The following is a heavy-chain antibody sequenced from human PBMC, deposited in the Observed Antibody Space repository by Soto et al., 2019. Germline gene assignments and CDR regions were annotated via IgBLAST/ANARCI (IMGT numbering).Heavy chain of an antibody. Sequence: HPGGSLRLSCAASGFTFSNYAVTWVRQAPGKGLEWVSTISGSGGSTYYADSVKGRFTISRDNSKNTLYLQMNSLRAEDTAVYYCAKDQGSSWYEIDSWGQGTLVTAPQ. J-gene: IGHJ4*02. CDR3: AKDQGSSWYEIDS. CDR2: ISGSGGST. V-gene: IGHV3-23*01. CDR1: GFTFSNYA. D-gene: IGHD6-13*01.